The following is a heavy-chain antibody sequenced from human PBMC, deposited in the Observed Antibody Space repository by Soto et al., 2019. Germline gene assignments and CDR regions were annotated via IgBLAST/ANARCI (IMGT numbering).Heavy chain of an antibody. CDR3: AHTAATGDYWESFDF. CDR2: MYWGDDK. D-gene: IGHD3-22*01. V-gene: IGHV2-5*02. CDR1: GFSLSTGGVG. Sequence: QITLKESGPTLVKPTRTLTLTCTFSGFSLSTGGVGVGWIRQPPGKALEWLTLMYWGDDKRYSPSLKSRLTIPEDNSKNQVVLTMTNMDPVDTATYYCAHTAATGDYWESFDFWGQGTLVTVSS. J-gene: IGHJ4*02.